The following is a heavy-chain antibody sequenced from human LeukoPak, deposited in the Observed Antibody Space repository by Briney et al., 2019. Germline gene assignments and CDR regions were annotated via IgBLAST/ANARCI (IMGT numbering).Heavy chain of an antibody. V-gene: IGHV3-15*01. J-gene: IGHJ6*03. CDR1: GFTFKNAW. CDR3: TTDGFVVIRGQHNYVDV. D-gene: IGHD2-21*01. Sequence: GGSLRLSCAASGFTFKNAWMTWVRQAPGKGLEWVGRIKGKPDGGTIDYAAPVKGRFIISRDDSKKMLYLQMNSLKSDDTAVYYCTTDGFVVIRGQHNYVDVWGKGTTVIVSS. CDR2: IKGKPDGGTI.